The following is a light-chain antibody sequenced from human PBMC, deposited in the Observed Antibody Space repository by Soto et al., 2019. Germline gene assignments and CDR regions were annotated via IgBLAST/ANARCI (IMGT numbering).Light chain of an antibody. J-gene: IGKJ2*01. CDR2: GAS. CDR1: QSLSSSF. Sequence: EVVLTQSPGTLSLSPGERATLSCRASQSLSSSFLAWYQKKPGQAPRPLIYGASNRATGIPDRFSGGGSGTDFTLTISRLEPDDFAVYFCLQYASPLYTFGQGTKLEIK. V-gene: IGKV3-20*01. CDR3: LQYASPLYT.